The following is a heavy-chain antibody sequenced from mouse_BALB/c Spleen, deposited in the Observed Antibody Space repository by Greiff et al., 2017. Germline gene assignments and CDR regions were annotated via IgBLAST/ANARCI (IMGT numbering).Heavy chain of an antibody. CDR3: ARGLVTTVPFAY. D-gene: IGHD1-1*01. Sequence: EVQGVESGGGLVKPGGSLKLSCAASGFTFSSYAMSWVRQTPEKRLEWVASISSGGSTYYPDSVKGRFTISRDNARNILYLQMSSLRSEDTAMYYCARGLVTTVPFAYWGQGTLVTVSA. V-gene: IGHV5-6-5*01. J-gene: IGHJ3*01. CDR1: GFTFSSYA. CDR2: ISSGGST.